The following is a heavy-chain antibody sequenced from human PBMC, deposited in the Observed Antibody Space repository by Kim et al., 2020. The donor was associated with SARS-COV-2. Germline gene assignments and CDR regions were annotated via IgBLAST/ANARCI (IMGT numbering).Heavy chain of an antibody. CDR2: ISSSSTI. Sequence: GGSLRLSCAASGFTFSSYSMNWVRQAPGKGLEWVSYISSSSTIYYADSVKGRFTISTDNATNSVYLQMNSLRDEDTAVYYCARSGNFRVDYWGQGTLVTV. V-gene: IGHV3-48*02. CDR3: ARSGNFRVDY. J-gene: IGHJ4*02. CDR1: GFTFSSYS.